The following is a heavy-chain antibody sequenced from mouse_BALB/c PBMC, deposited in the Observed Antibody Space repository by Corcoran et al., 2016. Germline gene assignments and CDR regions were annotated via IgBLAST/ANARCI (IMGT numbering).Heavy chain of an antibody. J-gene: IGHJ3*01. CDR3: ARRSTTATAWFAY. CDR2: INTYTGEP. D-gene: IGHD1-2*01. CDR1: GYTITNYG. V-gene: IGHV9-3-1*01. Sequence: QIQLVQSGPELKKPGETVKISCKASGYTITNYGMNWVKQAPGKGLKWMGWINTYTGEPTYADDFKGRFAFSLETSASTAYLQINNLKNEDTATYFCARRSTTATAWFAYWGQGTLVTVSA.